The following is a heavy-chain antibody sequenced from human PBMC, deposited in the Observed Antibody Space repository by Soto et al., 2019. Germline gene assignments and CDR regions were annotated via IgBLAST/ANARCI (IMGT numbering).Heavy chain of an antibody. CDR2: IYPADSDT. CDR1: GYTFTNYW. D-gene: IGHD3-10*01. Sequence: GESLKISCKGSGYTFTNYWIAWVRQMPGKGLEWMAIIYPADSDTRYSPSFQGHVTISADKSVSTAYLQWSSLKASDTAMYYCAGLYGSGSYYYYYGMDVWGQGTTVTVSS. V-gene: IGHV5-51*01. CDR3: AGLYGSGSYYYYYGMDV. J-gene: IGHJ6*02.